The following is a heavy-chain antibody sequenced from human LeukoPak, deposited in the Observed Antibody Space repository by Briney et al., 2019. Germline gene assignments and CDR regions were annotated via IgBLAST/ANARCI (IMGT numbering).Heavy chain of an antibody. CDR3: ARQVVVPAAGFDY. J-gene: IGHJ4*02. CDR2: IYYSGST. Sequence: PSETLSLTCTVSGGSISSYYWGWIRQPPGKGLEWIGTIYYSGSTYYNPSLKSRVTISVDTSKNQFSLKLSSVTAADTAVYYCARQVVVPAAGFDYWGQGTLVTVPS. D-gene: IGHD2-2*01. CDR1: GGSISSYY. V-gene: IGHV4-39*01.